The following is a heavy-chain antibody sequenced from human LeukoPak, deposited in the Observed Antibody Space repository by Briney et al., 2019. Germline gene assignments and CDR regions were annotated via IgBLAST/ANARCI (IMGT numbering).Heavy chain of an antibody. J-gene: IGHJ4*02. V-gene: IGHV4-61*01. CDR3: ARDEFSYFDY. Sequence: SETLSLTCTVSGGSVSSGSYYWSWIRQPPGKGLEWIGYIYYSGSTNYNPSLKSRVTISVDTSKNQFSLKLSSVTAADTAVYCCARDEFSYFDYWGQGTLVTVSS. CDR1: GGSVSSGSYY. CDR2: IYYSGST.